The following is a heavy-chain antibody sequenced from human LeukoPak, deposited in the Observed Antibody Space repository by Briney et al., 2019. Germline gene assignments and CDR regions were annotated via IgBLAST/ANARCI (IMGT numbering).Heavy chain of an antibody. CDR2: IYYSGST. CDR3: VRHKRWLQSPDAFDI. CDR1: GGPIRDYY. V-gene: IGHV4-59*08. Sequence: SETLSLTCTVSGGPIRDYYWSWIRQPPGRGLEWIGYIYYSGSTIHNPSLKSRVTLSVDMSKSQFSLSLTSVTASDAAVYYCVRHKRWLQSPDAFDIWGQGTMVTVSS. J-gene: IGHJ3*02. D-gene: IGHD5-24*01.